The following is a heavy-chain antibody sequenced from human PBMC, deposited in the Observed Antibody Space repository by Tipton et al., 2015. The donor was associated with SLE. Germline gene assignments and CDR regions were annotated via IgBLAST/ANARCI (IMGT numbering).Heavy chain of an antibody. CDR1: GASIRSSDYY. Sequence: TLSLTCTVSGASIRSSDYYWSWIRQHPGKGLEWIGYIHYSGTTNYNPSLRGRVTVSVDTSKNQFSLHLTSVTTADTALYYCARDRGPYTNWFDPWGQGTLVTVSS. CDR2: IHYSGTT. J-gene: IGHJ5*02. CDR3: ARDRGPYTNWFDP. D-gene: IGHD2-8*01. V-gene: IGHV4-61*08.